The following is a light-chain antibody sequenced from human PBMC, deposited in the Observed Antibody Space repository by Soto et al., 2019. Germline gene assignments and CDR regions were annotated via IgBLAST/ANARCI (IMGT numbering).Light chain of an antibody. V-gene: IGKV3-20*01. CDR2: GAS. CDR3: QHYGNSPT. J-gene: IGKJ1*01. CDR1: QSVSSSY. Sequence: EIVLTQSPGTLSLSSGERASLSCRASQSVSSSYLAWYQQKPGQAPRLLIYGASSRATGIPDRFSGSGSGTDFTLTISRLEPEDFAVYWCQHYGNSPTFGQGTKVDIK.